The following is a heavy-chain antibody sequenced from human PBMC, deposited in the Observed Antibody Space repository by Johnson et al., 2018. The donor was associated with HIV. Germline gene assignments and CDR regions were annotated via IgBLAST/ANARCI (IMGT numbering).Heavy chain of an antibody. J-gene: IGHJ3*02. V-gene: IGHV3-11*04. CDR3: AKAGAVAGPGIDAFDI. CDR1: GFNFSDYY. CDR2: ISSSGDII. Sequence: QMLLVESGGGVVQPGGSLRLSCAASGFNFSDYYMTWIRQAPVKGLEWLSFISSSGDIIRYADSVKGRFTISRDNAKNSLNLQMNSLRDEDTAVYYWAKAGAVAGPGIDAFDIWGQGTMVTVSS. D-gene: IGHD6-19*01.